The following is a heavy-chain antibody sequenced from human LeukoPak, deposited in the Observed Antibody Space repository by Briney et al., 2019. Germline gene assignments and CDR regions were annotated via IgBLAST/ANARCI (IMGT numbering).Heavy chain of an antibody. CDR3: ARAGLDYYDSSGSWFDP. D-gene: IGHD3-22*01. CDR1: GFTFSSYG. J-gene: IGHJ5*02. V-gene: IGHV3-33*01. CDR2: IWYDGSNK. Sequence: GRSLRLSCAASGFTFSSYGMHWVRQAPGKGLEWVAVIWYDGSNKCYADSVKGRFTISRDNSKNTLYLQMNSLRAEDTAVYYCARAGLDYYDSSGSWFDPWGQGTLVTVSS.